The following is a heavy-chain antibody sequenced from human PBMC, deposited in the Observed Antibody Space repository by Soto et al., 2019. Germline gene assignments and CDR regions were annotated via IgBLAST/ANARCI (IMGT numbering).Heavy chain of an antibody. V-gene: IGHV3-7*01. Sequence: GGSLRLSCAASGFTFENYWMTGFRQAPGEGLEWVANIKQDGSEKNYVGSVKGRFTIFRDNAKKSVYLQMNSLRAEDTAVYFCARVIAARLYYYGMDVWGQGTTVTVSS. CDR3: ARVIAARLYYYGMDV. CDR1: GFTFENYW. J-gene: IGHJ6*02. D-gene: IGHD6-6*01. CDR2: IKQDGSEK.